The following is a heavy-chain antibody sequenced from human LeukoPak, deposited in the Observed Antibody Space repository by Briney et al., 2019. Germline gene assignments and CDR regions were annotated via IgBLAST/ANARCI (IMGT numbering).Heavy chain of an antibody. CDR2: ISSSGSDI. V-gene: IGHV3-48*03. J-gene: IGHJ4*02. D-gene: IGHD1-26*01. CDR1: GFIFSNYE. Sequence: GGSLRLSCAASGFIFSNYEMNWVRQAPGKGLEWVSYISSSGSDIYYADSVKGRFTISRDNAKNSLYLQMNSLRAEDTAVYYCARDLPTGTYRAYFDNWGQGTLVTVSS. CDR3: ARDLPTGTYRAYFDN.